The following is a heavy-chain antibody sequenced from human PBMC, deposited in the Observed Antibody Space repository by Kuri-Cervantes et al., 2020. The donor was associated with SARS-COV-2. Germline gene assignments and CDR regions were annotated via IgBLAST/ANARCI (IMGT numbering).Heavy chain of an antibody. CDR1: GFLFSASA. V-gene: IGHV3-73*01. CDR3: ATLWSGGDY. J-gene: IGHJ4*02. D-gene: IGHD3-3*01. CDR2: VRGKANNYAT. Sequence: GGSLRLSCEVSGFLFSASAIHWVRQASGKGLEWVGRVRGKANNYATAYAASVKGRFTISRDDSKNMAYLQMNSLKTEDTAVYYCATLWSGGDYWGQGTLVTVSS.